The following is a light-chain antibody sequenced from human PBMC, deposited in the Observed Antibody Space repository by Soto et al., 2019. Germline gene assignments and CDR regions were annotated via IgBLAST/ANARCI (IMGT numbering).Light chain of an antibody. Sequence: IVMTQSPATLSVSPGERATLSCRASQSVATNLAWYQQKPGQAPRLLIHSASTRATGVPARFSGSGSGTEFTLTISSLQSEDFAVYYCQQRKSWHSFGQGTNLEIK. CDR2: SAS. J-gene: IGKJ2*01. CDR3: QQRKSWHS. CDR1: QSVATN. V-gene: IGKV3-15*01.